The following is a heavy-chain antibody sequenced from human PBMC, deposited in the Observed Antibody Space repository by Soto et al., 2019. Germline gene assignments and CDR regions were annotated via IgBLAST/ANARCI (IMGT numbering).Heavy chain of an antibody. Sequence: EVQLLESGGGLVQPGESLRLSCAASGFTFSSYAMSWVRQAPGKGLEWVSVIRGSDDSTYYADSVKGRLTISRDNSKNTLYLQMNSLRAEDTAVYYCAKRSSPSTWDYWGQGTLVTVSS. CDR3: AKRSSPSTWDY. D-gene: IGHD6-6*01. J-gene: IGHJ4*02. CDR2: IRGSDDST. CDR1: GFTFSSYA. V-gene: IGHV3-23*01.